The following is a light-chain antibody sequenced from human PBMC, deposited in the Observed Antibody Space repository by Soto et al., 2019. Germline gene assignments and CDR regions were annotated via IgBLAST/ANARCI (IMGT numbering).Light chain of an antibody. J-gene: IGKJ1*01. V-gene: IGKV3-20*01. CDR3: LQDYTYPWT. Sequence: EIVLTQSPGTLSLSPGERATLSCRASQSVNNNYLAWFQQKPGQAPRLLVYGASSRATGIPDRFSGSGSGTDFTLTISILEPEDFATYYCLQDYTYPWTFGQGTKVEMK. CDR2: GAS. CDR1: QSVNNNY.